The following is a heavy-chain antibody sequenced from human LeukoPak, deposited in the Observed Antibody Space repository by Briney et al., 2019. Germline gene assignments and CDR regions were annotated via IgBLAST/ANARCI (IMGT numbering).Heavy chain of an antibody. CDR3: ARRHYYDSSGYFDI. CDR1: GGSISSYY. D-gene: IGHD3-22*01. V-gene: IGHV4-59*01. Sequence: PSETLSLTCAVSGGSISSYYWSWIRQPPGKGLEWIGYIYYSGSTNHNPSLKSRVTISVDTSKNQFSLKLSSVTAADTAVYYCARRHYYDSSGYFDIWGQGTMVTVSS. J-gene: IGHJ3*02. CDR2: IYYSGST.